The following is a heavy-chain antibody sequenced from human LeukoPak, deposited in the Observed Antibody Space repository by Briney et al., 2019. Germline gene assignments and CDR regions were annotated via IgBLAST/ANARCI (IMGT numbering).Heavy chain of an antibody. Sequence: PGGSLRLSCAASGFTFRTYWMHWVRQVPGKGLEWLSSISSGGMWIYYADSLRGRFTISRDNSKNTLYLQMNSLRVEDTAVYYCAKEGAAVAGPFDYWGQGTLVTVSS. CDR3: AKEGAAVAGPFDY. CDR1: GFTFRTYW. J-gene: IGHJ4*02. V-gene: IGHV3-21*04. D-gene: IGHD6-19*01. CDR2: ISSGGMWI.